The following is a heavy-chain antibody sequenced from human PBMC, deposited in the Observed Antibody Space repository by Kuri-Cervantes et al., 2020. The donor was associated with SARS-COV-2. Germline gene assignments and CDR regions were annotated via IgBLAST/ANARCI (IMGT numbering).Heavy chain of an antibody. V-gene: IGHV3-23*01. J-gene: IGHJ4*02. CDR3: AKMSSGTTDHDY. D-gene: IGHD1-7*01. CDR2: ISGGGDST. CDR1: GLTFSTYA. Sequence: GGSLRLSCAASGLTFSTYAMTWVRQAPGKGLEWVALISGGGDSTYYADSVRGRFTISRDNSKNTLYLQMNSLRAEDTAVYYCAKMSSGTTDHDYWGQGTLVTVSS.